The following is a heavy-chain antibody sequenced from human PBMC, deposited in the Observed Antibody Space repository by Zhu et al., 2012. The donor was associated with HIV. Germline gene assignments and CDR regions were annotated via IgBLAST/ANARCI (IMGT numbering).Heavy chain of an antibody. Sequence: QVQLQESGPGLVKPSETLSLTCAVSGYSISSGYYWGWIRQPPGKGLEWIGSIYHSGSTYYNPSLKSRVTISVDTSKNQFSLKLSSVTAADTAVYYCARHPNPTGNSRKNWFDPWGQGTLVTVSS. J-gene: IGHJ5*02. D-gene: IGHD2/OR15-2a*01. CDR2: IYHSGST. V-gene: IGHV4-38-2*01. CDR3: ARHPNPTGNSRKNWFDP. CDR1: GYSISSGYY.